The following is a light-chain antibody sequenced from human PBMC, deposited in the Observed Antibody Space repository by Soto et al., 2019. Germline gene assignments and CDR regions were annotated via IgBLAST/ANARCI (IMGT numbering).Light chain of an antibody. CDR2: EVN. J-gene: IGLJ1*01. CDR3: SSYAGSNNYV. Sequence: QSVLTQPPSASGSPRQSVTISCTGTSSDVGAYNYVSWYQQHPGKAPKLMIYEVNKRPSGVPDRFSGSKSGNTASLTVSGLQAEDEADYYCSSYAGSNNYVFGTGTKVTVL. CDR1: SSDVGAYNY. V-gene: IGLV2-8*01.